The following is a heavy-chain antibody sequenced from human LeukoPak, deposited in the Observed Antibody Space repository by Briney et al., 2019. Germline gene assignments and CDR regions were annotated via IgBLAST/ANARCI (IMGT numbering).Heavy chain of an antibody. Sequence: PGGSLRLSCAASGFTFNQYAMNWVRQAPGKGLEWVSVISGTGGSTYYADSVKGRFAISRDDSNNTVYLQMNSLTAEDTAFYYCAKSPNLVTVVSRFDYWGQGALVTVSS. V-gene: IGHV3-23*01. CDR1: GFTFNQYA. CDR2: ISGTGGST. J-gene: IGHJ4*02. CDR3: AKSPNLVTVVSRFDY. D-gene: IGHD3-22*01.